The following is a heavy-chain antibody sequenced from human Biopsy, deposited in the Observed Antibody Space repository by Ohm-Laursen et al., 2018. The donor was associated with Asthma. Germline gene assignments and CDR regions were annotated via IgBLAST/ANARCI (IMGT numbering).Heavy chain of an antibody. CDR1: GFTFSSYA. Sequence: SLRLSCAASGFTFSSYAMHWVRQAPGKGLEWVAVISYDGSNKYYADSVKGRFTISRDNSKNTLDLQMNSPRAEDTAVYYCGRDYPLVDWGQGTLVTVSS. V-gene: IGHV3-30*14. D-gene: IGHD2-15*01. CDR2: ISYDGSNK. CDR3: GRDYPLVD. J-gene: IGHJ4*02.